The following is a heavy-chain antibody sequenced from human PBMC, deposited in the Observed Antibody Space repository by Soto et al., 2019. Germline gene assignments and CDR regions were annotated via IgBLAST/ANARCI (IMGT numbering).Heavy chain of an antibody. J-gene: IGHJ6*02. Sequence: VQLVESGGGLVQPGGSLRLSCAASGFTFSSYWMHWVRQAPGKGLVWVSRINSDGSSTSYADSVKGRFTISRDNAKNTLYLQMNSLRAEDTAVYYCARGGSGSYFLTDYYYYGMDVWGQGTTVTVSS. CDR3: ARGGSGSYFLTDYYYYGMDV. V-gene: IGHV3-74*01. CDR1: GFTFSSYW. D-gene: IGHD1-26*01. CDR2: INSDGSST.